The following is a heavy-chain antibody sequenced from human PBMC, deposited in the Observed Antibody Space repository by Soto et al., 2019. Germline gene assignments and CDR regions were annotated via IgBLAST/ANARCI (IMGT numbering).Heavy chain of an antibody. D-gene: IGHD3-9*01. Sequence: SETLSLTCTVSGGSISSGGYYWSWIRQHPGKGLEWIGYIYYSGSTYYNPSLKSRVTISVDTSKNQFSLKLSSVTAADTAVYYCARVGLDILTGYYHASYYFDYWGQGTLVTVSS. J-gene: IGHJ4*02. CDR3: ARVGLDILTGYYHASYYFDY. CDR2: IYYSGST. CDR1: GGSISSGGYY. V-gene: IGHV4-31*03.